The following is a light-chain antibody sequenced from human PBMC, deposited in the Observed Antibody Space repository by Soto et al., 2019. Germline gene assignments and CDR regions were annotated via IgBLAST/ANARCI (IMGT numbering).Light chain of an antibody. CDR3: QHYNSYSEA. CDR2: TAS. Sequence: DIQMTHSPSSLSASVGDRVIITCVASQTISSYLNWYQQIAGKAPKLLIYTASTLQSGVPSRFSGSGSGTEFTRTISSLQPDDFATYYCQHYNSYSEAFGQGTKVDIK. J-gene: IGKJ1*01. CDR1: QTISSY. V-gene: IGKV1-39*01.